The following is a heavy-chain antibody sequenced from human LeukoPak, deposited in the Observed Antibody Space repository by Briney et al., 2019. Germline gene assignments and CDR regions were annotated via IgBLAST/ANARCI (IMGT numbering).Heavy chain of an antibody. CDR3: ARGNYDSSGYYYGGYYYYYMDV. CDR2: MNPNSGNT. J-gene: IGHJ6*03. D-gene: IGHD3-22*01. V-gene: IGHV1-8*03. Sequence: VASVKVSCKASGYLGNHDINWVRQATGQGLEWMGWMNPNSGNTGYAQKFQGRVTITRNTSISTAYMELSSLRPEDTAVYYCARGNYDSSGYYYGGYYYYYMDVWGKGTTVTVSS. CDR1: GYLGNHD.